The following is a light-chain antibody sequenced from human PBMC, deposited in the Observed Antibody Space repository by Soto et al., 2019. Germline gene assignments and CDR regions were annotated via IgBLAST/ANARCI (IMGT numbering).Light chain of an antibody. CDR2: AAS. CDR1: QGIRNY. CDR3: QKYNRAPLT. Sequence: DIQMTQSPSSLSASVGDRVTITCRASQGIRNYLAWYQQKPGKVPKLLIYAASTLQSGVPSRFSGSLSGPGFTRAVSSPQCQYVAAYLCQKYNRAPLTFRGGTKVELK. J-gene: IGKJ4*01. V-gene: IGKV1-27*01.